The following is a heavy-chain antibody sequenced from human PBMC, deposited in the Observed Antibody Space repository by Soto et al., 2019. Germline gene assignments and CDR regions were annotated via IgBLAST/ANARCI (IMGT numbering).Heavy chain of an antibody. J-gene: IGHJ5*02. D-gene: IGHD3-10*02. Sequence: SETLSLTCTVSGDSISSYSWSWIRQPAGMGLEWIGRVYTSGTTNFNPSLKSRVSMSVDTSKNQFSLRLNSVTAADTAIYFCAGARITRLREAPRLDPWGKGIWSPSPQ. CDR3: AGARITRLREAPRLDP. CDR2: VYTSGTT. V-gene: IGHV4-4*07. CDR1: GDSISSYS.